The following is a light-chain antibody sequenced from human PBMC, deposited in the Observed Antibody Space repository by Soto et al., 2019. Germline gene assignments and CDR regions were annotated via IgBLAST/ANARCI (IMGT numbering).Light chain of an antibody. Sequence: QSALTQPPSVSGSPGQSVTISCTGTSSDVGNYYRVSWYQQPPGTAPKVIIYEVSNRPSGVPDRFSGSKSGNTASLTISGLEAEDEDDYYRSSYTSSSTYVFGTGTQLTVL. CDR3: SSYTSSSTYV. V-gene: IGLV2-18*02. CDR2: EVS. J-gene: IGLJ1*01. CDR1: SSDVGNYYR.